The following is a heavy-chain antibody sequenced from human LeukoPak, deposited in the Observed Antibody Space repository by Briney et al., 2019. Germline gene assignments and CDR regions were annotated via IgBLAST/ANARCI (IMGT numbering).Heavy chain of an antibody. J-gene: IGHJ4*02. V-gene: IGHV3-23*01. CDR1: GFTFSSYA. CDR3: AKGPRYSYGYGY. CDR2: ISGSGGST. Sequence: GGSLRLSCAATGFTFSSYAMSWVRQAPGKGLEWVSAISGSGGSTYYADSVKGRFTISRDNSKNTLYLQMNSLRAEDTAVYYCAKGPRYSYGYGYWGQGTLVTVSS. D-gene: IGHD5-18*01.